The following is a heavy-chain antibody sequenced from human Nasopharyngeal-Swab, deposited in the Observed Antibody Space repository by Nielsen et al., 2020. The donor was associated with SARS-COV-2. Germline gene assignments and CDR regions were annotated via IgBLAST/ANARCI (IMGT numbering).Heavy chain of an antibody. V-gene: IGHV3-33*01. Sequence: GESLKISCAASGFTFSSYGMHWVRQVPGKGLEWVAVIWYDGSNKYYADSVKGRFTISRDNSKNTLYLQMNSLRAEDTAVYYCARDLEPYKGPGVWGQGTTVTVSS. D-gene: IGHD1-14*01. CDR1: GFTFSSYG. J-gene: IGHJ6*02. CDR2: IWYDGSNK. CDR3: ARDLEPYKGPGV.